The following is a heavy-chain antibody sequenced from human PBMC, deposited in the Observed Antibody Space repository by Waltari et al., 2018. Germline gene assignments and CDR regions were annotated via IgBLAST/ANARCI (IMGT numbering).Heavy chain of an antibody. J-gene: IGHJ6*03. Sequence: ELQLVESGGGLVQPGGSLRLSCEASGFTFRDYGINWVRQAPGKGLEWVSYISSSSSVIYYADSVKGRFTISRDNAKRSLSLQVKSLRVEDTAVYYCARALYDYDYYMDVWGKGTTVTVSS. CDR2: ISSSSSVI. CDR1: GFTFRDYG. CDR3: ARALYDYDYYMDV. V-gene: IGHV3-48*03. D-gene: IGHD2-2*02.